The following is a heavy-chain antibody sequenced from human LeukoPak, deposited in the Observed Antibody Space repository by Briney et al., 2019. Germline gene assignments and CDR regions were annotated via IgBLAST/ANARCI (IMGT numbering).Heavy chain of an antibody. CDR2: INPNSGGT. J-gene: IGHJ4*02. CDR3: ARGPRRSWFGTIQAVDY. Sequence: ASVNVSCKSSGYTFTGYYMHWVRQAPGQGLEWMGWINPNSGGTNYAQKFQGRVTMTRDTSISTAYMELSRLRSDDTAVYYCARGPRRSWFGTIQAVDYWGQGTLVTVSS. CDR1: GYTFTGYY. D-gene: IGHD3-10*01. V-gene: IGHV1-2*02.